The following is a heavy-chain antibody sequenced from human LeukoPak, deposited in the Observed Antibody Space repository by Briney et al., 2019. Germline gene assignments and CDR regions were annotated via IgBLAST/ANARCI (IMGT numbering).Heavy chain of an antibody. CDR1: GFTFSHPA. D-gene: IGHD4-17*01. CDR3: TVATETTFDY. V-gene: IGHV3-30*04. Sequence: GGSLRLSCAASGFTFSHPAMYWVRQAPGKGLECVSLISDDTYTKYYADSVKGRFIISRDNSKNMLYLQMNGLGTDDSALYYCTVATETTFDYWGQGGLVTVSS. CDR2: ISDDTYTK. J-gene: IGHJ4*02.